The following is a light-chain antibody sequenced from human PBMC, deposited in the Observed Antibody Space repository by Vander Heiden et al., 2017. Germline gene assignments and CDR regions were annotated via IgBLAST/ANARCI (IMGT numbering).Light chain of an antibody. CDR1: NIGTKS. V-gene: IGLV3-21*02. Sequence: YVLTQPPSVSVAPGQTAKITCGGHNIGTKSVHWYQQRPGQAPVLVVYDDSDRPSGIPERVSGSNSGSAATLTISGVEAGDEADYFCQVWDSATDHHVFATGTKVTVL. CDR3: QVWDSATDHHV. J-gene: IGLJ1*01. CDR2: DDS.